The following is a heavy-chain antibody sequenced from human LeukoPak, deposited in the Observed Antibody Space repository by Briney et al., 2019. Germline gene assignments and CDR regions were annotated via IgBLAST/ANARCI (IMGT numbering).Heavy chain of an antibody. J-gene: IGHJ4*02. Sequence: ASVKVSCKASGYTFTSYDINWVRQATGQGLEWMGIINPSGGSTSYAQKFQGRVTMTRDTSTSTVYMELSSLRSEDTAVYYCARLLEYSSSPNENWGQGTLVTVSS. CDR1: GYTFTSYD. CDR2: INPSGGST. CDR3: ARLLEYSSSPNEN. D-gene: IGHD6-6*01. V-gene: IGHV1-46*01.